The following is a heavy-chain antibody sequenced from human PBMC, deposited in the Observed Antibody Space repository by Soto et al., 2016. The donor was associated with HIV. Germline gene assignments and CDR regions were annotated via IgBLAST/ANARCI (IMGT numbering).Heavy chain of an antibody. Sequence: QVQLVQSGAEVKKPGASVKVSCKASRYTFTGYYIHWVRQAPRQGLQWMGWINPNTGDTNFAQKFQGRFTMTRDTSISTAYMEVSRLTSDDTAVYYCARGALMTTVTRGKDYFYYMNVWGKGTTVTVSS. J-gene: IGHJ6*03. V-gene: IGHV1-2*02. D-gene: IGHD4-17*01. CDR3: ARGALMTTVTRGKDYFYYMNV. CDR2: INPNTGDT. CDR1: RYTFTGYY.